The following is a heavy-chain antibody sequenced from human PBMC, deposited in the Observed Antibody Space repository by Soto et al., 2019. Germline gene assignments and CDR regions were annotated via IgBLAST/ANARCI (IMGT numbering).Heavy chain of an antibody. D-gene: IGHD6-19*01. CDR2: ISGYNGNI. V-gene: IGHV1-18*01. J-gene: IGHJ4*02. CDR1: GYSFPSFD. Sequence: ASVKVSCKASGYSFPSFDISWVRQAPGQRLEWMGWISGYNGNINYAQKLQGRVTMTTDTSTSTAYMELRSLRSDDTAVYSCARDKRAVAGTIDYWGQGTLVTVSS. CDR3: ARDKRAVAGTIDY.